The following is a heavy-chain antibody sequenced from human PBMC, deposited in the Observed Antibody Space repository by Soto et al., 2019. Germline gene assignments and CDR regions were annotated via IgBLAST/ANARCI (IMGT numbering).Heavy chain of an antibody. CDR2: ISTYNGNT. Sequence: QVQLGQSGAEVKKPGASVKVACKASGYTFTSYGISWVRQAPGPGLEWMGWISTYNGNTKYAQKLQGRVTMTTDTSTSTAYMELRSLRSDDTAVFYCAREMVRGVGSDYWGQGTLVTVSS. CDR1: GYTFTSYG. D-gene: IGHD3-10*01. V-gene: IGHV1-18*01. J-gene: IGHJ4*02. CDR3: AREMVRGVGSDY.